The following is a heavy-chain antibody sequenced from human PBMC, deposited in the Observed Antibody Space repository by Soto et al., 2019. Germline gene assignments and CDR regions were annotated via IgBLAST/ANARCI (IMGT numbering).Heavy chain of an antibody. CDR1: GGSISSYY. V-gene: IGHV4-59*08. CDR3: ARLSEYSSSSLPFDP. D-gene: IGHD6-6*01. CDR2: IYYSGST. Sequence: SETLSLTCTVSGGSISSYYWSWIRQPPGKGLEWIGYIYYSGSTNYNPSLKSRVTISVDTSKNQFSLKLSSVTAADTAVYYCARLSEYSSSSLPFDPWGQGTLVTV. J-gene: IGHJ5*02.